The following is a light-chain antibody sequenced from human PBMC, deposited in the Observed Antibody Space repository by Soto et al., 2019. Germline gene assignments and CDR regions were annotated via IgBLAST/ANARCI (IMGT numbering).Light chain of an antibody. CDR3: QQYGGSPRT. CDR1: QSISSFY. V-gene: IGKV3-20*01. Sequence: TQSPGTLSLSPGERATLSCRASQSISSFYLAWYQQTPGQAPRLLIYDASSRAAGIPDRFSGGGSGTDFTLTISRLEPEDFGVYYCQQYGGSPRTFGQGTKVDIK. CDR2: DAS. J-gene: IGKJ1*01.